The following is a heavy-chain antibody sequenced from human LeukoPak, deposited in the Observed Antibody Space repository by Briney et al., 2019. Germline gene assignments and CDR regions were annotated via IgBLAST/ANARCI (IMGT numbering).Heavy chain of an antibody. CDR1: EFTFSSYA. CDR3: VRGRFYYDTSGYFDY. J-gene: IGHJ4*02. V-gene: IGHV3-30*01. Sequence: GRSLRLSCAASEFTFSSYAFHWVRQAPGKGLDWVTLISYDGTDKYYADSVKGRFTVSRDNSKNTLCLQMNSLRPEDTAVYYCVRGRFYYDTSGYFDYWGQGALVTVSS. CDR2: ISYDGTDK. D-gene: IGHD3-22*01.